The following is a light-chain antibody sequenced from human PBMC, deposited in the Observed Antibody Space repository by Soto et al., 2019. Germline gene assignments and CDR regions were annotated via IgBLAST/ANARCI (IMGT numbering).Light chain of an antibody. V-gene: IGKV1-6*01. CDR2: GAS. CDR1: QDIRGD. J-gene: IGKJ1*01. CDR3: LQDRNYPQT. Sequence: AIQMTQSPSSLSASVGDRVTITCRASQDIRGDLAWYQQKPGKAPKALIYGASNLQSGVPSRFSGSGFGTDFTLTISSLQPEDFATYYCLQDRNYPQTFGQGTKVESK.